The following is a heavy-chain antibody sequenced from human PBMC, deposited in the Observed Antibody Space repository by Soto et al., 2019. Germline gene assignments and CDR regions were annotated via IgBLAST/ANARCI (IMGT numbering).Heavy chain of an antibody. CDR3: AGDVPDTSLFFYYYSMDV. CDR1: GYSFTSYG. Sequence: QVHLVQSGAEVRKPGASVKVSCKASGYSFTSYGISWVRQAPGQGLEWMGWISTDKGNTNYAHNLQGRVSMTIDPSTSTAYMELWSLGSADTAVYYCAGDVPDTSLFFYYYSMDVWGPGTTVTVSS. J-gene: IGHJ6*02. V-gene: IGHV1-18*01. CDR2: ISTDKGNT. D-gene: IGHD2-21*01.